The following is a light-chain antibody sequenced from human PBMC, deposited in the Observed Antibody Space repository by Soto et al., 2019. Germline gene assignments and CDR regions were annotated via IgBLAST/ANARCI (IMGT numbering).Light chain of an antibody. Sequence: QSVLTQPPAVSGAPGQRVTISCTGSSSNIGAGHDVHWYQQLPGTAPKLLIYGNGNRPSGVPDRFSGSKSGTSASLAITGLQAEDEADYYYQSYDSGLSGSEVFGTGTKVTVL. CDR2: GNG. CDR1: SSNIGAGHD. V-gene: IGLV1-40*01. J-gene: IGLJ1*01. CDR3: QSYDSGLSGSEV.